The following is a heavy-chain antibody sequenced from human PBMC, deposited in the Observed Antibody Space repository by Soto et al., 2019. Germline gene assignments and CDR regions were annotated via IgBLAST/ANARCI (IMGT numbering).Heavy chain of an antibody. CDR3: AKDTMIRGVLSY. D-gene: IGHD3-10*01. CDR2: IKQDGSEM. V-gene: IGHV3-7*01. J-gene: IGHJ4*02. CDR1: GFTFSTYS. Sequence: GGSLRLSCAASGFTFSTYSMNWVRQAPGKGLEWVANIKQDGSEMYYVDSVKGRFTLSRDNAKSSLYLQMNSLRAEDTAVYYCAKDTMIRGVLSYCGQGTLVTVSS.